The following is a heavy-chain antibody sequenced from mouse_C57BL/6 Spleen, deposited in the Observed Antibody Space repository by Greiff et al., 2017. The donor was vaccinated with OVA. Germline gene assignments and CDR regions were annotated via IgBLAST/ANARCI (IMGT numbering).Heavy chain of an antibody. CDR2: ISSGSSTI. D-gene: IGHD1-1*01. CDR3: ARGGDYYGSNLDY. Sequence: DVKLVESGGGLVKPGGSLKLSCAASGFTFSDYGMHWVRQAPEKGLEWVAYISSGSSTIYYADTVKGRFTISRDNAKNTLFLQMTSLRSEDTAMSYCARGGDYYGSNLDYWGQGTTVTVSS. V-gene: IGHV5-17*01. CDR1: GFTFSDYG. J-gene: IGHJ2*01.